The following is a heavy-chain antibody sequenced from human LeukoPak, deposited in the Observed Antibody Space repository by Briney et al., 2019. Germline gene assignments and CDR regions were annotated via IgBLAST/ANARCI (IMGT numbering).Heavy chain of an antibody. CDR1: GYSFTSYW. CDR2: IYPDDSDT. J-gene: IGHJ4*02. D-gene: IGHD4-17*01. V-gene: IGHV5-51*01. CDR3: ARHYPGGDYFIDY. Sequence: GESLKISCKGSGYSFTSYWIGWVRQMRGKGLEWVGIIYPDDSDTRYSPSFQDQVTISADKSTSTADLQWSSLKASDTAMYYCARHYPGGDYFIDYWGQGTLVTVSS.